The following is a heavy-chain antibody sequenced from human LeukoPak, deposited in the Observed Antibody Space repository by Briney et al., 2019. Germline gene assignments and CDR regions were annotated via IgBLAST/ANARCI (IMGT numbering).Heavy chain of an antibody. CDR3: ARHPGVEYYYDSSGFYY. D-gene: IGHD3-22*01. J-gene: IGHJ4*02. CDR2: ISAYNGNT. V-gene: IGHV1-18*01. CDR1: GYTFTSYG. Sequence: GASVKVSCKASGYTFTSYGISWVRQAPGQGLEWMGWISAYNGNTNYAQKLQGRVTMTTDTSTSTAYMELRSLRSDDTAVYYCARHPGVEYYYDSSGFYYWGQGTLVTASS.